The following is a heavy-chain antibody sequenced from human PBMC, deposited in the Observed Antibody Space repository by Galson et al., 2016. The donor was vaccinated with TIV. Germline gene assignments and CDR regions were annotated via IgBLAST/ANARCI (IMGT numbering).Heavy chain of an antibody. CDR2: FNPDSGAT. Sequence: SVKVSCKASGYIFINYYIHWVRQAPGQGLEWLGWFNPDSGATQYAQKFQGRVTMTRDTPISTAYMELRRLISDDTAVYYCARVNWARAFDYWGQGTQVTVSS. CDR3: ARVNWARAFDY. CDR1: GYIFINYY. J-gene: IGHJ4*02. V-gene: IGHV1-2*02. D-gene: IGHD7-27*01.